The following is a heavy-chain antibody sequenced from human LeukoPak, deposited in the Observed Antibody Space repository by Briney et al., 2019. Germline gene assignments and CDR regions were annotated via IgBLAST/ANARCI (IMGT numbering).Heavy chain of an antibody. Sequence: GGSLRLXCAASGFTFTNYEMNWVRQAPGKGLVWVSAIKSDGSNTFYADSVKGRFTISRDNAKNTLSLQMNSLRAEDTAVYYCTRGRQGYYLDYWGQGALVTVSS. J-gene: IGHJ4*02. CDR3: TRGRQGYYLDY. CDR2: IKSDGSNT. CDR1: GFTFTNYE. V-gene: IGHV3-74*01.